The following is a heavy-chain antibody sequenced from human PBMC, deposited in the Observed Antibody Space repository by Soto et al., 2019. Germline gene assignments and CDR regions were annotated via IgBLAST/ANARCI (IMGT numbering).Heavy chain of an antibody. D-gene: IGHD2-15*01. J-gene: IGHJ6*02. CDR2: ISGSGGST. Sequence: GSLRLSCAASGFTLTSYAMIWVRQAPGKGLEWVSAISGSGGSTYYADPVKGRFTISRDNSKNTVYLQMNSLRAEDTAVYYCARVQCTGGSCFSSYYYYYGMDVWGQGTTVTVSS. CDR1: GFTLTSYA. CDR3: ARVQCTGGSCFSSYYYYYGMDV. V-gene: IGHV3-23*01.